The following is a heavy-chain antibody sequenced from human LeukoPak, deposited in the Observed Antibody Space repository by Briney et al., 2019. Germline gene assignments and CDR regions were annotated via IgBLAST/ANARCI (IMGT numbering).Heavy chain of an antibody. D-gene: IGHD1-26*01. CDR3: ARDVGATKVRTGGYFDY. J-gene: IGHJ4*02. CDR1: GGTFSSYA. Sequence: SVKVSCKASGGTFSSYAISWVRQAPGQGLEWMGGIIPIFGTANYAQKFQGRVTITADESTSTAYMELSSLRSEDTAVYYCARDVGATKVRTGGYFDYWGQGTLVTVSS. V-gene: IGHV1-69*13. CDR2: IIPIFGTA.